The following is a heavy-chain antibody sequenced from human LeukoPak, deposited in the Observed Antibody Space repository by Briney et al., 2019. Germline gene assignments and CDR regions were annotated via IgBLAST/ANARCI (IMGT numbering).Heavy chain of an antibody. D-gene: IGHD3-9*01. CDR2: IYTSGST. CDR1: GGAISSYY. V-gene: IGHV4-4*07. Sequence: SETLSLTCTVSGGAISSYYWSWIRQPAGKGLEWIGRIYTSGSTNYNPSLKSRVTMSVDTSKNQLSLKLSSVTAADTAVYYCARDRHDILTGYYHDYWGQGTLVTVSS. J-gene: IGHJ4*02. CDR3: ARDRHDILTGYYHDY.